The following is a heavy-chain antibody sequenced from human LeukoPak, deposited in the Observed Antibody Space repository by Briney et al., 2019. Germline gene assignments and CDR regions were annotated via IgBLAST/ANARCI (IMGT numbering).Heavy chain of an antibody. CDR2: ISANGGNT. J-gene: IGHJ4*02. Sequence: GGSLRLSRAASGFTFNIYAMTWIRQAPGKGLEWVSSISANGGNTYYADSVEGRFTISRDNSKDTLYLQMDSLRAEDTAVYYCAKDPYGDYAYHFDYWGQGTLVTVSS. CDR1: GFTFNIYA. D-gene: IGHD4-17*01. V-gene: IGHV3-23*01. CDR3: AKDPYGDYAYHFDY.